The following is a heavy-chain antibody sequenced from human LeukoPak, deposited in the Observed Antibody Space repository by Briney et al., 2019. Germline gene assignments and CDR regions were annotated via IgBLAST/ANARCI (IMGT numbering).Heavy chain of an antibody. CDR3: AKDLGTGWYLFDS. Sequence: ASVKVSCKASGYIFTDFYIHWVRQAPGQGLEWMGWISPKNGDTKFAQKFQGRVTMTRDTSVTTAYMELSRLTSDDTAVYYCAKDLGTGWYLFDSWGQGTLVTVSS. CDR2: ISPKNGDT. V-gene: IGHV1-2*02. CDR1: GYIFTDFY. D-gene: IGHD6-19*01. J-gene: IGHJ4*02.